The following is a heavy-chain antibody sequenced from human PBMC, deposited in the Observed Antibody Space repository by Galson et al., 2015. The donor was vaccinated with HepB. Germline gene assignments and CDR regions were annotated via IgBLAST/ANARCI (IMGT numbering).Heavy chain of an antibody. CDR3: ARGRLGYGDYVGSIPYYYYGMDV. J-gene: IGHJ6*02. D-gene: IGHD4-17*01. V-gene: IGHV4-59*01. Sequence: QVQLQESGSGLVKPSETLSLTCTVSGGSISSYYWSWIRPPPGKGLEWIGYIYYSGSTNYNPSLKSRVTISVDTSKNQFSLKLSSVTAADTAVYYCARGRLGYGDYVGSIPYYYYGMDVWGQGTTVTVSS. CDR2: IYYSGST. CDR1: GGSISSYY.